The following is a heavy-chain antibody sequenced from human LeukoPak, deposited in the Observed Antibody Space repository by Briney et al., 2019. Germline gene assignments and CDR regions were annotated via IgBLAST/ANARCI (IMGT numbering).Heavy chain of an antibody. Sequence: ASVKVSCKASEYTFTGYYMHWVRQAPGQGLEWMGWINPNSGGTNYAQKFQGRVTMTRDTSISTAYMELSRLRSDDTAVYYCAREARATMVRGVNSFDYWGQGTLVTVSS. V-gene: IGHV1-2*02. CDR2: INPNSGGT. CDR3: AREARATMVRGVNSFDY. CDR1: EYTFTGYY. J-gene: IGHJ4*02. D-gene: IGHD3-10*01.